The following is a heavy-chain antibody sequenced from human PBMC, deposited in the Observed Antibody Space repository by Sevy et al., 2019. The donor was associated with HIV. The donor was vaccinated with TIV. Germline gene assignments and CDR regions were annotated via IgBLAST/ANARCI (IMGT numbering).Heavy chain of an antibody. V-gene: IGHV3-7*01. D-gene: IGHD1-7*01. J-gene: IGHJ6*02. Sequence: GGSLRLSCTASGFTFSNYWLIWVRHAPGKGLEWVANIKHDGSVTYYADSVKGRFTLSRDDFKNSLSLQMNSLRAEDTAVYYCARGGPLVDGTLIPWGLDVWGQGTTVTVSS. CDR1: GFTFSNYW. CDR2: IKHDGSVT. CDR3: ARGGPLVDGTLIPWGLDV.